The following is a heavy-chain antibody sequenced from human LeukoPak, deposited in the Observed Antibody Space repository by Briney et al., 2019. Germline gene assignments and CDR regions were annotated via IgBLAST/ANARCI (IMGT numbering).Heavy chain of an antibody. D-gene: IGHD3-22*01. CDR2: TNHSGST. CDR1: GGSFSGYY. Sequence: PSETLSLTCAVYGGSFSGYYWSWIRQPPGKGLEWIGETNHSGSTNYNPSLKSRVTISVDTSKNQFSLKLSSVTAADTAVYYCARGRYYDSSGYYSPFDYWGQGTLVTVSS. CDR3: ARGRYYDSSGYYSPFDY. V-gene: IGHV4-34*01. J-gene: IGHJ4*02.